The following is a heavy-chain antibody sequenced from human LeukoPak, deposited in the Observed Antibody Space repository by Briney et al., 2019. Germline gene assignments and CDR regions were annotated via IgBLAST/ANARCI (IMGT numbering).Heavy chain of an antibody. Sequence: PSETLSLTCAVYGGSFSGYYWSWIRQPPGKGLEWIGEINHSGSTNYNPSLKSRVTISVDTSKNQFSLKPSSVTAADTAVYYCARRPIISWFDPWGQGTLVTVSS. CDR3: ARRPIISWFDP. J-gene: IGHJ5*02. CDR2: INHSGST. D-gene: IGHD3-10*01. CDR1: GGSFSGYY. V-gene: IGHV4-34*01.